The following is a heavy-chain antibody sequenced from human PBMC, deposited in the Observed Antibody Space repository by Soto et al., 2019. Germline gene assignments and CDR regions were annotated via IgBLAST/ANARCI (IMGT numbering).Heavy chain of an antibody. CDR1: GFTFSSYA. CDR3: AKVVLLAYVRSAIDY. Sequence: GGSLRLSCAASGFTFSSYAMSWVRQAPGKGLEWVSVINGSGASTYYADSVKGRFTISRDDSKNTLHLQMNSLRAEDTAGYYCAKVVLLAYVRSAIDYWGQGTLVTVSS. V-gene: IGHV3-23*01. CDR2: INGSGAST. J-gene: IGHJ4*02. D-gene: IGHD3-10*02.